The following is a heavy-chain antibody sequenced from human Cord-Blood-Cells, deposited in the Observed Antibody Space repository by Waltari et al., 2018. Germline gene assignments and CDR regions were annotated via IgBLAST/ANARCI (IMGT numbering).Heavy chain of an antibody. CDR1: GYSISSGYY. CDR2: IYHSGST. Sequence: QVQLQESGPGLVKPSETLSLTCTVSGYSISSGYYWGWIRHPPGKGLEWIGSIYHSGSTYYNPSLKSRVTISVDTSKNQFSLKLSSVTAADTAVYYCARLNGWNAFDIWGQGTMVTVSS. D-gene: IGHD3-3*01. V-gene: IGHV4-38-2*02. CDR3: ARLNGWNAFDI. J-gene: IGHJ3*02.